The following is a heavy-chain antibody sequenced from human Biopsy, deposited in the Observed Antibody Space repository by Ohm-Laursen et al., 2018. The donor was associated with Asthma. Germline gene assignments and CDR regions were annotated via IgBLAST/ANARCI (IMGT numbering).Heavy chain of an antibody. J-gene: IGHJ4*02. Sequence: TLSLTCTVSGGSISSYYWSWIRQPPGKGLEWIGYIYYSGSTNYNPSLKSRVTISVDTSKNQFSLKLSSVTAADTALYFCARGGWQVGGFGSWGQGTLATVSS. V-gene: IGHV4-59*12. D-gene: IGHD6-19*01. CDR3: ARGGWQVGGFGS. CDR2: IYYSGST. CDR1: GGSISSYY.